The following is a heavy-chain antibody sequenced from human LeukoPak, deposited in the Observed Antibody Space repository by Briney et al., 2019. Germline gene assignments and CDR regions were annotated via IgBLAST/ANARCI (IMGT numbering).Heavy chain of an antibody. D-gene: IGHD5-24*01. J-gene: IGHJ4*02. CDR1: DGSINSGGYY. Sequence: PSETLSLTCTVSDGSINSGGYYWTWIRQPPGKGLEWIGYIYRTGSTSYNPSLKSRVTISIGTSENQFSLRLNSVTAADTAVYYCARSLAATTFDYWGQGTLVTVSS. CDR2: IYRTGST. V-gene: IGHV4-30-2*01. CDR3: ARSLAATTFDY.